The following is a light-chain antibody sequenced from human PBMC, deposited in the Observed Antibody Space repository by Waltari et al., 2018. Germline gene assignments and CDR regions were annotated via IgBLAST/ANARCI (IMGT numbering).Light chain of an antibody. CDR2: VTS. CDR1: QSIGGW. CDR3: QQYQDYPWT. V-gene: IGKV1-5*03. J-gene: IGKJ1*01. Sequence: DIQMTQSPSIMSASVGDRVTIPCRASQSIGGWLAWYQQKPGKAPNLLIYVTSILQSGVPSRFSGSGSGTEFTLTISSLQPDDFATYYCQQYQDYPWTFGQGTRVDI.